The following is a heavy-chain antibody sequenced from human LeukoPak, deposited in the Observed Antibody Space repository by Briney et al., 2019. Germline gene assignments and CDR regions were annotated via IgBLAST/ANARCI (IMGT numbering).Heavy chain of an antibody. CDR2: IYYSASI. Sequence: ASQTLSLTCTVSGGSISSGSYYWSWIRQHPGKGLEWIGYIYYSASIYYNPSLKSRVTISVDTSKNQFSLKLSSVTAADTAVYYCARARYYGSGSLYAMDVWGQGTTVTVSS. V-gene: IGHV4-31*03. CDR3: ARARYYGSGSLYAMDV. J-gene: IGHJ6*02. D-gene: IGHD3-10*01. CDR1: GGSISSGSYY.